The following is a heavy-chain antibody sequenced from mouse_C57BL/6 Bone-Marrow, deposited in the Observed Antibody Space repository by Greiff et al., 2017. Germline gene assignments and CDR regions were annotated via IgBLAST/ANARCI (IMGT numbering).Heavy chain of an antibody. Sequence: VQLKESGPELVKPGASVKISCKASGYSFTGYYMHWVKQSHGNILDWIGYIYPYNGVSSYNQKFTGKATLTVDKSSSTAYMELRSLTSEDSAVYDCARSGFTGFAYWGQETLVTVSA. D-gene: IGHD1-3*01. J-gene: IGHJ3*01. CDR1: GYSFTGYY. V-gene: IGHV1-31*01. CDR3: ARSGFTGFAY. CDR2: IYPYNGVS.